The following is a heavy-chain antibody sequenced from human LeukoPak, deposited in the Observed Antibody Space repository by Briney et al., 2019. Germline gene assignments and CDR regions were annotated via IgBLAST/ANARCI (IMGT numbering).Heavy chain of an antibody. Sequence: GESLKISCAASGFTFSSYAMSWVRQAPGKGLEWVSAISGSGGSTYYADSVKGRFTISRDNSKNTLYLQMNSLRAEDTAVYYCLIVGATTPDYWGQGTLVTVSS. J-gene: IGHJ4*02. CDR1: GFTFSSYA. D-gene: IGHD1-26*01. CDR2: ISGSGGST. V-gene: IGHV3-23*01. CDR3: LIVGATTPDY.